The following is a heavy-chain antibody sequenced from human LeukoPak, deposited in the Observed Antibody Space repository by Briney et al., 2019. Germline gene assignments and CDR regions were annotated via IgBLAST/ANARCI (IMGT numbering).Heavy chain of an antibody. CDR2: ISAYNGNT. CDR1: GYTFTSYG. Sequence: ASVKVSCKASGYTFTSYGISWVRQAPGQGLEWMGWISAYNGNTNYAQKLQGRVTMTTDTSTSTAYMELRSLRSDDTAVYYCARDPGHLGVVIPYYYYYMDVWGKGTTVTVSS. J-gene: IGHJ6*03. D-gene: IGHD3-3*01. CDR3: ARDPGHLGVVIPYYYYYMDV. V-gene: IGHV1-18*01.